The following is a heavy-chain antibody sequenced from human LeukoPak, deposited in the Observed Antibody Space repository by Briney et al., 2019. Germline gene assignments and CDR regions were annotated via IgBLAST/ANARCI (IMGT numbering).Heavy chain of an antibody. V-gene: IGHV3-23*01. D-gene: IGHD4-17*01. CDR3: ARDPNGDYIGAFDM. Sequence: GGSLRLSCTASGFTFSANAMMWVRQAPGKGPEWVSAIRGGGGSAFYADSVKGRFTISRDNSKYTLFLQMNSLRAEDTAVYYRARDPNGDYIGAFDMWGPGTMVTVSS. CDR2: IRGGGGSA. CDR1: GFTFSANA. J-gene: IGHJ3*02.